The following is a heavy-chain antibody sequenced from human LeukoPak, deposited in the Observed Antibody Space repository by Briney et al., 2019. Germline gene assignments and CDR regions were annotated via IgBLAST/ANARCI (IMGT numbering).Heavy chain of an antibody. J-gene: IGHJ4*02. CDR1: GFTFDDYG. Sequence: GGSLRLSCAASGFTFDDYGMSWVRQAPGKGLEWVSGINWNGGSTGYADSVKGRFTISRDNAKNSLYLQMNSLRAEDPALYYCARALTYNWNXVGEYYFDYWGQGTLVTVXS. CDR2: INWNGGST. D-gene: IGHD1-20*01. CDR3: ARALTYNWNXVGEYYFDY. V-gene: IGHV3-20*04.